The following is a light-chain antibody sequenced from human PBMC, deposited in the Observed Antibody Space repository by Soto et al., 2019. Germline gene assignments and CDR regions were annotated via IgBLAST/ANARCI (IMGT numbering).Light chain of an antibody. CDR1: SRDVGGYNY. Sequence: QSALTQPASVSGSPGQSITISCTGTSRDVGGYNYVSWHQQHPGKAPKVIITEVSNRPSGVSNRFSGSKSGSTASLTISGLQAEEGADYFCSSYISSSTFVVFGGGTKLTVL. CDR3: SSYISSSTFVV. J-gene: IGLJ2*01. V-gene: IGLV2-14*01. CDR2: EVS.